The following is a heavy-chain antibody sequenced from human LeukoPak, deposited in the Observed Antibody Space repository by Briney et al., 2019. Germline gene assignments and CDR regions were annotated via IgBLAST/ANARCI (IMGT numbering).Heavy chain of an antibody. J-gene: IGHJ4*02. CDR2: ISGGAGST. Sequence: GGSLRLSCGASGFSFSSYAMSWVRQAPGKGLEWVSAISGGAGSTFYADYADSVKGRFTISRDNSKTMLYLQMNSLRAEDTAVYYCAKRSGITCGHFDYWGQGTLVTVSS. CDR3: AKRSGITCGHFDY. V-gene: IGHV3-23*01. D-gene: IGHD3-10*01. CDR1: GFSFSSYA.